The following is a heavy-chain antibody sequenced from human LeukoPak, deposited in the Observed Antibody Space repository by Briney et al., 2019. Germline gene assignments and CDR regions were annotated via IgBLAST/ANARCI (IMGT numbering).Heavy chain of an antibody. CDR1: GYTFTSYD. J-gene: IGHJ4*02. V-gene: IGHV1-8*01. D-gene: IGHD2-8*01. CDR2: MNPNSGNT. CDR3: ARDLGYCTNGVCHTRFDY. Sequence: ASVKVSCKASGYTFTSYDINWVRQATGQGLEWMGWMNPNSGNTGYAQKFQGRVTMTRITSISTAFMELSSLTFEDTAVYYCARDLGYCTNGVCHTRFDYWGQGTLVAVSS.